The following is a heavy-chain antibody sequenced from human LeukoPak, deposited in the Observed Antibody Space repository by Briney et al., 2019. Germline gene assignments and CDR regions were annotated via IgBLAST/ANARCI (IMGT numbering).Heavy chain of an antibody. D-gene: IGHD3-10*01. CDR3: ARVSEGHYGSGSYTAEGV. CDR1: GFTFSSYS. V-gene: IGHV3-21*01. Sequence: GGSERLSCAASGFTFSSYSMNWVRQAPGKGLEWVSSISSGKGYIYYADSVKGRFTISRDNAKNSLYLQMNSLRDEDTAVYYCARVSEGHYGSGSYTAEGVWGKGTRVCRSS. J-gene: IGHJ6*04. CDR2: ISSGKGYI.